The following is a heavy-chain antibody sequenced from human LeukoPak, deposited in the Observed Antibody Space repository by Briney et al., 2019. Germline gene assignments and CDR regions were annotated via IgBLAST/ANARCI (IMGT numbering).Heavy chain of an antibody. CDR3: ARGNYGGQSLDY. D-gene: IGHD4-23*01. J-gene: IGHJ4*02. CDR2: INSDGSST. CDR1: GFAFSNYW. Sequence: GGSLRLSCAASGFAFSNYWMTWVRQAPGKGLVWVSRINSDGSSTSYADSVKGRFTISRDNAKNTLYLQMNSLRAEDTAVYYCARGNYGGQSLDYWGQGTLVTVSS. V-gene: IGHV3-74*01.